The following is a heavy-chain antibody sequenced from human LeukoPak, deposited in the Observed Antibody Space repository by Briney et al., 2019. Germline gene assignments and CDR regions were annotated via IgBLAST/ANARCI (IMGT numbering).Heavy chain of an antibody. J-gene: IGHJ4*02. D-gene: IGHD2-2*01. Sequence: PSETLSLTCAVYGDSFSGHYWSWIRQPPGKGLEWIGEITDGGRTSYSPSLKSRATISIVPSQSQSSLKFDSMTAADTAIYYCVRRTRVAMPNALDLISDFWGQGTLVTVSS. CDR2: ITDGGRT. V-gene: IGHV4-34*01. CDR3: VRRTRVAMPNALDLISDF. CDR1: GDSFSGHY.